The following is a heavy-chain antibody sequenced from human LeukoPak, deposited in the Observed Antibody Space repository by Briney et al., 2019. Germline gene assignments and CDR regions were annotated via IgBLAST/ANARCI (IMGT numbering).Heavy chain of an antibody. J-gene: IGHJ5*02. CDR2: IYTSGST. D-gene: IGHD2-2*03. CDR3: ARDLDIVNWFDP. V-gene: IGHV4-4*07. Sequence: PSETLSLTCTVSGGSVSSYYWSWIRQPPGKGLEWIGRIYTSGSTNYNPSLKSRVTMSVDTSKNQFSLKLSSVTAADTAVYYCARDLDIVNWFDPWGQGTLVTVSS. CDR1: GGSVSSYY.